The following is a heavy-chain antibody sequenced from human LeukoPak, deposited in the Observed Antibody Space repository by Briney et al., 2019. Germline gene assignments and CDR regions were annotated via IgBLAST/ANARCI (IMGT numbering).Heavy chain of an antibody. CDR2: IIPILGIA. Sequence: ASVKVSCKASGGTFSSYAISWVRQAPGQGLEWMGRIIPILGIANYAQKFQGRVTITADKSTSTAYMELSSLRSEDTAVYYCAREGREVYGSGSPDDYWGQGTLVTVSS. CDR1: GGTFSSYA. D-gene: IGHD3-10*01. J-gene: IGHJ4*02. V-gene: IGHV1-69*04. CDR3: AREGREVYGSGSPDDY.